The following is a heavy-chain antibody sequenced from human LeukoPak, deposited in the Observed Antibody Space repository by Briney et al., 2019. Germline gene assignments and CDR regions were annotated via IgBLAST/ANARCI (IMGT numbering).Heavy chain of an antibody. CDR3: IRGRVHLDY. J-gene: IGHJ4*02. CDR1: GFTFGDYA. CDR2: IRSKAYGGTI. V-gene: IGHV3-49*04. Sequence: GGSLRLSCKVSGFTFGDYAMTWVRQAPGKGLEWVGFIRSKAYGGTIEYAASVKGRFTISRDDSKSSAYLQMNSLKTEDTAVYYYIRGRVHLDYWGQGTLVTVSS.